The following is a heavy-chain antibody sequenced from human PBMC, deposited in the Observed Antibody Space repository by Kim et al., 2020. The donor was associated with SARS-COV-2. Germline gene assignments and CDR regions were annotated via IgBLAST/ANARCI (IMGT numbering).Heavy chain of an antibody. D-gene: IGHD3-10*01. CDR1: GGSFSGYY. CDR2: INHSGST. J-gene: IGHJ4*02. CDR3: ARGRKLRPYTLTMQNDY. V-gene: IGHV4-34*01. Sequence: SETLSLTCAVYGGSFSGYYWSWIRQPPGKGLEWIGEINHSGSTNYNPSLKSRVTISVDTSKNQFSLKLSSVTAADTAVYYCARGRKLRPYTLTMQNDYWGQGTLVTVSS.